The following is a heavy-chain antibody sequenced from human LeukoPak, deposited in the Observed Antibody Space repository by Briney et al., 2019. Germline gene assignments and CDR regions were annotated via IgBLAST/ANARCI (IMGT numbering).Heavy chain of an antibody. V-gene: IGHV3-23*01. Sequence: GGSLRLSCAASGFTFSSYAMSWVRQAPGKGLEWVSAISGSGGGTYSADSVKGRFTISRDTSKNTLYLQINSLRVEDTAVYYCIVFGDSNHWGQGTLVTVSS. CDR1: GFTFSSYA. J-gene: IGHJ5*02. CDR2: ISGSGGGT. D-gene: IGHD4-17*01. CDR3: IVFGDSNH.